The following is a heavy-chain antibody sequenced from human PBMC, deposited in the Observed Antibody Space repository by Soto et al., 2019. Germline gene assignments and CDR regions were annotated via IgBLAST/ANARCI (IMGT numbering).Heavy chain of an antibody. CDR2: IYYSGRT. V-gene: IGHV4-39*01. CDR1: GESIGSSSYY. D-gene: IGHD2-21*02. J-gene: IGHJ4*02. Sequence: PSETLSLTCIVSGESIGSSSYYWGWIRQPPGKGLEWIGSIYYSGRTYYNPSFKSRVTISIDTSKNQFSLKLSSVTATDTAVYYCARQRTTVVTQAYFDHWRQGALVTVSS. CDR3: ARQRTTVVTQAYFDH.